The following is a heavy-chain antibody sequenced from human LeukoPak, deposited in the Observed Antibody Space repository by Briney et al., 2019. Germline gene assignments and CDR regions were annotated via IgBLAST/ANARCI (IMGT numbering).Heavy chain of an antibody. CDR3: VKQLGYCSDGSCYFPY. D-gene: IGHD2-15*01. V-gene: IGHV3-23*01. CDR1: GGSISSYY. J-gene: IGHJ4*02. CDR2: ISNNGGYT. Sequence: PSETLSLTCTVSGGSISSYYWSWVRQAPGKGLEWVSAISNNGGYTYYADSVQGRFTISRDNSKSTLCLQMNSLRAEDTAVYYCVKQLGYCSDGSCYFPYWGQGTLVTVSS.